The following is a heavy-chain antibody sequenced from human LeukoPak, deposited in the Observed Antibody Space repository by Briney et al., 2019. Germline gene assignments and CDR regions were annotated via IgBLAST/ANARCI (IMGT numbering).Heavy chain of an antibody. J-gene: IGHJ4*02. CDR2: ISSNGTII. CDR1: GFTFNNYE. D-gene: IGHD6-19*01. Sequence: PGGSLRLSCAASGFTFNNYEMIWVRQAPGKGLEWVSYISSNGTIIYYADSVRGRFTISRDNAKNSLYLQMNSLRAEDTAVYYCARDGQQWPIYYWGQGTLVTVSS. CDR3: ARDGQQWPIYY. V-gene: IGHV3-48*03.